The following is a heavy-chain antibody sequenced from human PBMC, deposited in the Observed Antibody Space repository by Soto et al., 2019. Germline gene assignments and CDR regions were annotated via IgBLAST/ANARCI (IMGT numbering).Heavy chain of an antibody. V-gene: IGHV3-21*01. J-gene: IGHJ4*02. CDR1: GFTFSSYS. CDR2: ISSSSSYI. D-gene: IGHD1-1*01. CDR3: ARGATSRDNWNFDY. Sequence: GSLRLSCAASGFTFSSYSMNWVRQAPGKGLEWVSSISSSSSYIYYADSVKGRFTISRDNAKNSLYLQMNSLRAEDTAVYYCARGATSRDNWNFDYWGQGTLVTVSS.